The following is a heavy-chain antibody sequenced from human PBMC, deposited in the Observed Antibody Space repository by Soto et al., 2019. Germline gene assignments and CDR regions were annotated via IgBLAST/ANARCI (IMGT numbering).Heavy chain of an antibody. D-gene: IGHD6-6*01. Sequence: QLQLQESGPGLVKPSETLSLTCTVSGGSITSSSHYWGWIRQPPGKGLECIGNIYYDGNTYYNPSLKSRATISLAPSKNQFSLRLTSVTAADTAVYYCARSSITPRLFMYPFDYWGQGTLVTVSS. CDR1: GGSITSSSHY. CDR2: IYYDGNT. CDR3: ARSSITPRLFMYPFDY. J-gene: IGHJ4*02. V-gene: IGHV4-39*01.